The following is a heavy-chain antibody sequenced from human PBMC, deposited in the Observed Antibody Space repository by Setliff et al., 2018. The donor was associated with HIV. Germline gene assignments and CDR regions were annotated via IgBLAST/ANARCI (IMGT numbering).Heavy chain of an antibody. D-gene: IGHD2-2*01. CDR1: GYTFTSYA. J-gene: IGHJ1*01. CDR3: ARIPSAAMWGGGAFDIGGWSETETEYFQY. Sequence: GASVKVSCKASGYTFTSYAMHWVRQAPGQRLEWMGWINAGNGNTKYSQRFQGRVTITRDTSASTAYMELSSLRFEDTAVYYCARIPSAAMWGGGAFDIGGWSETETEYFQYWGQGTLVTVSS. V-gene: IGHV1-3*01. CDR2: INAGNGNT.